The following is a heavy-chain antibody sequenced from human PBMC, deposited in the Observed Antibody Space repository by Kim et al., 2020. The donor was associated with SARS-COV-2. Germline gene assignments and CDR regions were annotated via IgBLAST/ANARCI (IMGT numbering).Heavy chain of an antibody. J-gene: IGHJ3*02. V-gene: IGHV4-31*02. CDR3: ARDLPYYGSGSSNAFDI. D-gene: IGHD3-10*01. Sequence: LKGRVTISVDTSKNQFSLKLSSVTAADTAVYYCARDLPYYGSGSSNAFDIWGQGTMVTVSS.